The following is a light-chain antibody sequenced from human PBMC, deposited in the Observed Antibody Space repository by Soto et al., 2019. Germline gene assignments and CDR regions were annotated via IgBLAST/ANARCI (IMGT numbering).Light chain of an antibody. Sequence: EIVMTQSPATLSVSPGERATLSCRASQSVSSNLAWYQQKPGQAPRLLIYGASTRATGIPARFSGSGSGTEFTLTIRGLQAEDFAVYYCQPYNNWPQTFGQGTKVEIK. V-gene: IGKV3-15*01. CDR1: QSVSSN. CDR2: GAS. J-gene: IGKJ1*01. CDR3: QPYNNWPQT.